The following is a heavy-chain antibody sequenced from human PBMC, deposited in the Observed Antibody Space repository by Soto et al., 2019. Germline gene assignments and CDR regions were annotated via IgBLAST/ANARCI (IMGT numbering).Heavy chain of an antibody. CDR3: ARSMVPGGIAARLTS. CDR2: IIPIFGTA. J-gene: IGHJ5*02. V-gene: IGHV1-69*13. CDR1: GGTFSSYA. Sequence: SVKVSCKASGGTFSSYAIGWVRQAPGQGLEWMGGIIPIFGTANYAQKFQGRVTITADESTSTAYMELRSLRSDDTAVYYCARSMVPGGIAARLTSWGQGTLVTVSS. D-gene: IGHD6-6*01.